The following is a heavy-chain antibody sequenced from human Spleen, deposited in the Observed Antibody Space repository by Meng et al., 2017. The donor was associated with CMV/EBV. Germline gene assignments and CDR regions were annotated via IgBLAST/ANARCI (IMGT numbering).Heavy chain of an antibody. D-gene: IGHD3-10*01. CDR2: ISSSSSTI. J-gene: IGHJ6*02. CDR3: AKEAAPGRGRYYYGMDV. Sequence: GESLKISCAASGLTFSSYSMNWVRQAPGKGLEWVSYISSSSSTIYYADSVKGRFTISRDNSKNTLYLQMTSLRAEDTAIYYCAKEAAPGRGRYYYGMDVWGQGTTVTVSS. CDR1: GLTFSSYS. V-gene: IGHV3-48*01.